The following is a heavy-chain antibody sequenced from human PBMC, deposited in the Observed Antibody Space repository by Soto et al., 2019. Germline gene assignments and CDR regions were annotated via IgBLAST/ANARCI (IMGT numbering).Heavy chain of an antibody. Sequence: PGGSLRLSCAASGFSFSTYSMNWVRQAPGKGLEWVSSISGTSDYIYYADSVKGRFTISRDNAKNSLYLQMNSLRGEDTAVYYCAKDLDYYGSSGSLDFDFWGQGTLVTVSS. CDR2: ISGTSDYI. J-gene: IGHJ4*02. CDR1: GFSFSTYS. CDR3: AKDLDYYGSSGSLDFDF. V-gene: IGHV3-21*06. D-gene: IGHD3-22*01.